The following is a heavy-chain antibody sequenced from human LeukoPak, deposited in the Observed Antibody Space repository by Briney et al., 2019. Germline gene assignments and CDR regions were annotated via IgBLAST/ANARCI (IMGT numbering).Heavy chain of an antibody. D-gene: IGHD6-13*01. CDR2: INPSGGST. Sequence: ASVKVSCKASGYTFTSYYMHWVRQAPGQGLEWVGIINPSGGSTSYAQKFQGRVTMTRDTSTSTVYMELSSLRSEDTAVYYCIAAAGPTFDYWGQGTLVTASS. CDR1: GYTFTSYY. V-gene: IGHV1-46*01. CDR3: IAAAGPTFDY. J-gene: IGHJ4*02.